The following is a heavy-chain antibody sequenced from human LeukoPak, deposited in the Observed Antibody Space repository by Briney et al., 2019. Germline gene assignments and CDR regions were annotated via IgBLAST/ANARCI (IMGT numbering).Heavy chain of an antibody. CDR3: ARDPQGQDCSGGSCDY. CDR2: IIPIFGTA. D-gene: IGHD2-15*01. CDR1: GGTFSSYA. V-gene: IGHV1-69*13. Sequence: SVKVSCKASGGTFSSYAISWVRQAPGQGLEWMGGIIPIFGTANYAQKFQGRVTITADESTSTAYMELSSLRSEDTAVYYCARDPQGQDCSGGSCDYWGQGTLVTVSS. J-gene: IGHJ4*02.